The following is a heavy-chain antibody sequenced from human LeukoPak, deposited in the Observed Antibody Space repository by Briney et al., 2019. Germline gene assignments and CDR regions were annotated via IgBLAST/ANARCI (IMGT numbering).Heavy chain of an antibody. CDR2: IYWDDDK. J-gene: IGHJ4*02. Sequence: KGSGPTLVKPTQTLTLTCTFSGFSLSTSGVGVGWIRQPPGKALEWLALIYWDDDKRYSPSLNNRLTITKDTSKNQVVLTMTNIDPVDTATYYCAHRLPGYISGWSQGNFDYWGQGTLVTVSS. V-gene: IGHV2-5*02. D-gene: IGHD6-19*01. CDR1: GFSLSTSGVG. CDR3: AHRLPGYISGWSQGNFDY.